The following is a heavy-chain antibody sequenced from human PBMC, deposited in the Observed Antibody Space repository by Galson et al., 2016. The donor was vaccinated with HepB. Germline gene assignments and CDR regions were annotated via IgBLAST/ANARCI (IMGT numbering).Heavy chain of an antibody. CDR1: GGTFSRYA. Sequence: SVKVSCKASGGTFSRYAISWVRQAPGQGLEWMGGIIPLFGTADYAQKFQGRVTITADESTSTAYMELSSLRSEDTAFYYCARDLGPNQYDPWGQGTLVTVSS. CDR2: IIPLFGTA. D-gene: IGHD1-14*01. J-gene: IGHJ5*02. CDR3: ARDLGPNQYDP. V-gene: IGHV1-69*13.